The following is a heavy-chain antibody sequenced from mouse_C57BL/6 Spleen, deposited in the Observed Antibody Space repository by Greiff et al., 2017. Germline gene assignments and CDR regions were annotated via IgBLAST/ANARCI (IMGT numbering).Heavy chain of an antibody. J-gene: IGHJ2*01. Sequence: VQLQQPGAELVKPGASVKLSCKASGYTFTSYWMQWVKQRPGQGLEWIGEIDPSDSYTNYNQKFKGKAKLTVDKSSSTAYMQLSSLTSEDSAVYYCARSNHFDSWGKGTTLPVSS. CDR2: IDPSDSYT. D-gene: IGHD6-1*01. V-gene: IGHV1-50*01. CDR3: ARSNHFDS. CDR1: GYTFTSYW.